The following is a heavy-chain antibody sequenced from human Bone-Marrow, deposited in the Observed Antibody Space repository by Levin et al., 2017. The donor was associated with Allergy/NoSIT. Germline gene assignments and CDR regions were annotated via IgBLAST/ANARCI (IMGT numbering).Heavy chain of an antibody. D-gene: IGHD3-3*01. Sequence: GESLKISCAASGFTFSSYAMHWVRQAPGKGLEWVAVISYDGSNKYYADSVKGRFTISRDNSKNTLYLQMNSLRAEDTAVYYCARDPYYVLRFLDVWGQGTTVTVSS. CDR2: ISYDGSNK. J-gene: IGHJ6*02. V-gene: IGHV3-30*04. CDR1: GFTFSSYA. CDR3: ARDPYYVLRFLDV.